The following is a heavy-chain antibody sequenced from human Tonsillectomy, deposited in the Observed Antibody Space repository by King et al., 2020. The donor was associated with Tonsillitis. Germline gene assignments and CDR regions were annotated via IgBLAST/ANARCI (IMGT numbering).Heavy chain of an antibody. J-gene: IGHJ4*02. CDR1: GFTFSNYA. CDR2: ISLGGGST. V-gene: IGHV3-23*04. CDR3: AKITYDDYMPFDY. Sequence: EVQLVESGGGLVQPGGSLRLSCAASGFTFSNYAMSWVRQAPGKGLEWVSTISLGGGSTYYADSVKGRFTISRDNSKDTLYLQMNSLRAHDTAVYYCAKITYDDYMPFDYWGQGTLGTVSS. D-gene: IGHD4-17*01.